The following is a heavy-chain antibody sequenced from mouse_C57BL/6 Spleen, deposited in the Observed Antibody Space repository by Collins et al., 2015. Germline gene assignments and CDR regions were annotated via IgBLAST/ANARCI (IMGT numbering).Heavy chain of an antibody. D-gene: IGHD2-3*01. CDR1: GYTFTNYG. Sequence: QIQLVQSGPELKKPGETVKISCKASGYTFTNYGMNWVKQAPGKGLKWMGWINTYTGEPTYADDFKGRFAFSLETSASTAYLQINNLKNEDMATYFCARTYDYSMDYWGQGTSVTVSS. V-gene: IGHV9-1*02. CDR3: ARTYDYSMDY. CDR2: INTYTGEP. J-gene: IGHJ4*01.